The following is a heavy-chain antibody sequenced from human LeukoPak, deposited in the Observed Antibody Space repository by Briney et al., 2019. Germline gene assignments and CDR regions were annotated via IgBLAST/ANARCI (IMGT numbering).Heavy chain of an antibody. CDR3: ARDLPGVPAYYYGMDV. J-gene: IGHJ6*02. CDR1: GDSVSSNSAA. Sequence: SQTLSLTCAISGDSVSSNSAAWNWVRQSPSRGLEWLGRTYYRSKWYYDYALSVKSRITINPDTSKNQFSLQLNSVTPEDTAVYYCARDLPGVPAYYYGMDVWGQGTTVTVSS. D-gene: IGHD7-27*01. CDR2: TYYRSKWYY. V-gene: IGHV6-1*01.